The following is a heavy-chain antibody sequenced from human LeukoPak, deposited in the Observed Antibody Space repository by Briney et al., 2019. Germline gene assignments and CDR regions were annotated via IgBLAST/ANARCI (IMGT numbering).Heavy chain of an antibody. D-gene: IGHD4-17*01. CDR1: GFTFSSYS. CDR2: ITSSSYI. V-gene: IGHV3-21*01. J-gene: IGHJ4*02. Sequence: GGSLRLSCAASGFTFSSYSMNWVRQAPGKGLEWVLSITSSSYIYYADSVKGRFTISRDNAKNSLYLQMNSLRAEDTAVYYCARDLVLYGDYWGQGTLVTVSS. CDR3: ARDLVLYGDY.